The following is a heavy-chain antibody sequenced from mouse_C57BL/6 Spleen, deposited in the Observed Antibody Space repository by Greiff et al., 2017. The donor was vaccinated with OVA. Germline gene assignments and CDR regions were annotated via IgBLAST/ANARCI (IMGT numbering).Heavy chain of an antibody. D-gene: IGHD4-1*01. Sequence: VKLQESGAELARPGASVKLSCKASGYTFTSYGISWVKQRTGQGLEWIGEIYPRSGNTYYNEQFKGKATLTADKSSSTAYMELRSLTSEDSAVYFCARSGTGFAYWGQGTLVTVSA. CDR3: ARSGTGFAY. J-gene: IGHJ3*01. V-gene: IGHV1-81*01. CDR1: GYTFTSYG. CDR2: IYPRSGNT.